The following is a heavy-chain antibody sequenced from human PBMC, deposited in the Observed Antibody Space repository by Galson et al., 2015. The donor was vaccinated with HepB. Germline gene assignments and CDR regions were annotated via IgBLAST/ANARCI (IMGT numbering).Heavy chain of an antibody. CDR2: INPNSGGT. CDR3: ASGLIDYYDSSGLKLDY. CDR1: GYTFTGYY. J-gene: IGHJ4*02. D-gene: IGHD3-22*01. Sequence: SVKVSCKASGYTFTGYYMHWARQAPGQGLEWMGWINPNSGGTNYAQKFRGRVTMTRDTSISTAYMELSRLRSDDTAVYYCASGLIDYYDSSGLKLDYWGQGTLVTVSS. V-gene: IGHV1-2*02.